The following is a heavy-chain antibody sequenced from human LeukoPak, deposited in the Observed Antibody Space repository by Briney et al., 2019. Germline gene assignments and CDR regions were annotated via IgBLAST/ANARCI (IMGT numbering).Heavy chain of an antibody. Sequence: GGSLRLSCAASGFTFNTYGMNWVRQAPGKGLEWVSSISTSSSYIYYADSVKGRFTISRDNSKNTLYLQMNSLRAEDTAVYYCATGSITFGGVIVPYYFDYWGQGTLVTVSS. CDR1: GFTFNTYG. D-gene: IGHD3-16*02. V-gene: IGHV3-21*01. J-gene: IGHJ4*02. CDR3: ATGSITFGGVIVPYYFDY. CDR2: ISTSSSYI.